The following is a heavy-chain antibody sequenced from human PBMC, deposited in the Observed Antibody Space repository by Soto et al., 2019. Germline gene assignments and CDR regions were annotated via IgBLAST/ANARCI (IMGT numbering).Heavy chain of an antibody. V-gene: IGHV4-31*03. CDR3: ARLCIAVAGNFDY. CDR2: IYYSGST. D-gene: IGHD6-19*01. CDR1: GGSISSGGYY. J-gene: IGHJ4*02. Sequence: SETLSLTCTVSGGSISSGGYYWSWIRQHPGKGLEWIGYIYYSGSTYYNPSLKSRVTISVDTSKNQFSLKLSSVTAADTAVYYCARLCIAVAGNFDYWGQGTLVTVSS.